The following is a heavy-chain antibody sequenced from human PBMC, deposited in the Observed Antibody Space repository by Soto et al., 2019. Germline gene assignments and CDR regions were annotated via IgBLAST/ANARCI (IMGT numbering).Heavy chain of an antibody. V-gene: IGHV3-23*01. CDR2: ISGHGATT. CDR3: AKDRGGFTSGWEFFDF. J-gene: IGHJ4*02. D-gene: IGHD6-19*01. Sequence: EVALLESGGGLVQPGGSLRLSRAVSGVAFSFYSMSWVRQAPGKGLEWVASISGHGATTYYAASGKGRFTFSRDNSKNTVHLQMNSLRGEDTAVYYCAKDRGGFTSGWEFFDFWGQGTLVTVSS. CDR1: GVAFSFYS.